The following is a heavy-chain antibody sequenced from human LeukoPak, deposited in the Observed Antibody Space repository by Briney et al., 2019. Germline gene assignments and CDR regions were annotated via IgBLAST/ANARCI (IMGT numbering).Heavy chain of an antibody. V-gene: IGHV4-59*01. CDR3: ARGRYCSGGGCYAP. Sequence: SETLSLTCTVSGGSISSYYWSWIRQPPGKGLEWIGYIYYSGSTNYNPSLKSRVTISVDTSKNQFSLKLSSVTAADTAVYYCARGRYCSGGGCYAPWGQGTLVTVSS. D-gene: IGHD2-15*01. J-gene: IGHJ5*02. CDR1: GGSISSYY. CDR2: IYYSGST.